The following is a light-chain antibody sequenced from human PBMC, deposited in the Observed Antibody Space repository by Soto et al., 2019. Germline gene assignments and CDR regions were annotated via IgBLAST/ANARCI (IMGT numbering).Light chain of an antibody. V-gene: IGKV2-28*01. J-gene: IGKJ1*01. CDR3: NQDLQTAPGT. CDR1: QSLGHFNGYNY. CDR2: LGS. Sequence: DIVMTQSPLSLPFAPGEPVSISCRSSQSLGHFNGYNYVDWYLQKPGQSPQLLIYLGSKRASGVPDRSSGCGSRTDFTMKRRRVEDEEVAGYYCNQDLQTAPGTIGTGKMVYIK.